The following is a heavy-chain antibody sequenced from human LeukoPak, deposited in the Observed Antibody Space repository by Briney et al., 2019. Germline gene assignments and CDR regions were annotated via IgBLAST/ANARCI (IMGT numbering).Heavy chain of an antibody. CDR2: ISSSSSTI. D-gene: IGHD3-22*01. V-gene: IGHV3-48*01. CDR3: ARLSLCESRWRYYYDSSGYYSFDY. Sequence: PGGSLRLSCAASGFTFSSYSMNWVRQAPEKGLEWVSYISSSSSTIYYADSVKGRFTISRDNAKNSLYLQMNSLRAEDTAVYYCARLSLCESRWRYYYDSSGYYSFDYWGQGTLVTVSS. CDR1: GFTFSSYS. J-gene: IGHJ4*02.